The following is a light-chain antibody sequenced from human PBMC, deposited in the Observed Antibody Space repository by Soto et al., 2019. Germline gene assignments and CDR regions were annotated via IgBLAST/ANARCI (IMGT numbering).Light chain of an antibody. Sequence: DIPMTQSPSSLSASVQDRVTITCRASQSSRSYLHWYQQKPGTAPKLLIYAASSLQSGVPSRFSGSGSGTDFTLTISSLQPEDFATYYCQQSYSTPSITFGQGTRLDI. CDR2: AAS. V-gene: IGKV1-39*01. CDR3: QQSYSTPSIT. CDR1: QSSRSY. J-gene: IGKJ5*01.